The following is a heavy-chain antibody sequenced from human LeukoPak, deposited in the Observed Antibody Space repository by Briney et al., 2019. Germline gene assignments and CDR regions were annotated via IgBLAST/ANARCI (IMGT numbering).Heavy chain of an antibody. J-gene: IGHJ5*01. Sequence: QTGGSLRLSCAASGFSLSDYWMNWVRQTPGEGPEWLANIKQDGSEKNYVESVNGRFIISRDNAKNSGYLQMNSLRAEDTAVYYCVGGTGWLPLTWGQGTLVTVSS. CDR1: GFSLSDYW. CDR3: VGGTGWLPLT. CDR2: IKQDGSEK. D-gene: IGHD6-19*01. V-gene: IGHV3-7*01.